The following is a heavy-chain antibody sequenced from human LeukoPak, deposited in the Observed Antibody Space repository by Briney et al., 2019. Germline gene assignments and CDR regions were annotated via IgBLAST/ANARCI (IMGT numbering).Heavy chain of an antibody. V-gene: IGHV4-34*01. Sequence: SETLSLTCAVYGGSFSGYYWSWIRQPPGKGLEWIGEINHSGSTSYNPSLKSRVTISVDTSKNQSSLKLSSVTAADTAVYYCARGRRITMVRGVIKAWFDPWGQGTLVTVSS. CDR1: GGSFSGYY. D-gene: IGHD3-10*01. CDR2: INHSGST. CDR3: ARGRRITMVRGVIKAWFDP. J-gene: IGHJ5*02.